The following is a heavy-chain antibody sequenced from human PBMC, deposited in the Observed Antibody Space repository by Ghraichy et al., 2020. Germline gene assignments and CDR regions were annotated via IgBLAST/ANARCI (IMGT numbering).Heavy chain of an antibody. J-gene: IGHJ6*02. CDR1: GFAFSSYD. CDR2: INPAGDT. D-gene: IGHD1-7*01. Sequence: GVLNISCAASGFAFSSYDMHWVRQVTGEGLEWVSSINPAGDTFYPGSVKGRFTISRENAKNSLYLQMNSLRAEDTAVYYCARKLRDYGMDVWGQGTTVTVSS. V-gene: IGHV3-13*01. CDR3: ARKLRDYGMDV.